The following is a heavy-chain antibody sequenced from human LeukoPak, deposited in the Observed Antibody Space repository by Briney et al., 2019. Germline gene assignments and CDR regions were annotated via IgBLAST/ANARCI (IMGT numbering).Heavy chain of an antibody. CDR3: ALSSSSDY. V-gene: IGHV5-10-1*01. CDR1: GSRFTSYW. CDR2: IDPSDSYT. D-gene: IGHD6-13*01. J-gene: IGHJ4*02. Sequence: GAPLKISCKGSGSRFTSYWISWVRQLPGKGLEWMGRIDPSDSYTNYSPSFQGHVTISADKSISTAYLQWSSLKASDTAMYYCALSSSSDYWGQGTLVTVSS.